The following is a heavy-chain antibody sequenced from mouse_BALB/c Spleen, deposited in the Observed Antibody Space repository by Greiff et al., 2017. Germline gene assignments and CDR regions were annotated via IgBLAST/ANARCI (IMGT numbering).Heavy chain of an antibody. CDR2: INPDSSTI. V-gene: IGHV4-1*02. J-gene: IGHJ4*01. Sequence: EVKLLESGGGLVQPGGSLKLSCAASGFDFSRYWMSWVRQAPGKGLEWIGEINPDSSTINYTPSLKDKFIISRDNAKNTLYLQMSKVRSEDTALYYCATGYYGNYSYAMDYWGQGTSVTVSS. CDR1: GFDFSRYW. D-gene: IGHD2-1*01. CDR3: ATGYYGNYSYAMDY.